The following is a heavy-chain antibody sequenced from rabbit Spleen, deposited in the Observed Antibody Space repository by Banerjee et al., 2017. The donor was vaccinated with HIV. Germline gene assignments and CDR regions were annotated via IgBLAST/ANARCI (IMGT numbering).Heavy chain of an antibody. V-gene: IGHV1S40*01. CDR2: IYAGSTGTI. Sequence: QSLEESGGDMVKPGASLTLTCTASGFSFSAVHWIYWVRQAPGKGLEWIGTIYAGSTGTIDFASWAKGRFTISKASSTTVTLQMTSLAAADTATYFCARDLSGAVGWNFFLWGQGTLVTVS. CDR1: GFSFSAVHW. D-gene: IGHD1-1*01. J-gene: IGHJ3*01. CDR3: ARDLSGAVGWNFFL.